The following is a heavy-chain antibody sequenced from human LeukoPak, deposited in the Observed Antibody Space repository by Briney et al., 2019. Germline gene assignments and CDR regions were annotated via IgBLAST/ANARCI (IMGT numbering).Heavy chain of an antibody. D-gene: IGHD6-13*01. V-gene: IGHV3-21*01. CDR1: GFTFSSYS. CDR2: ISSSSSYI. J-gene: IGHJ4*02. Sequence: GGSLRLSCAASGFTFSSYSMNWVRQAPGKGLEWVSSISSSSSYIYYADSVKGRFTISRDNAKNSLYLQMNSLRAEDTAVYYCAREGSSSPDYFDYWGQGTLVTVSS. CDR3: AREGSSSPDYFDY.